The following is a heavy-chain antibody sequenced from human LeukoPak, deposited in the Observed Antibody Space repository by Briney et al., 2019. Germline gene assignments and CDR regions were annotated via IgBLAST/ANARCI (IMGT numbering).Heavy chain of an antibody. D-gene: IGHD1-26*01. CDR2: IRYDGSNK. V-gene: IGHV3-30*02. CDR3: IKWEGP. Sequence: GGSLRLSCAASGFTFRTYAMHWVRQAPGKGLEWVAFIRYDGSNKYYADSVKGRFTVSRDNSNNTLSLQMSSLRSEDTAVYYCIKWEGPWGQGTLVTVSS. CDR1: GFTFRTYA. J-gene: IGHJ5*02.